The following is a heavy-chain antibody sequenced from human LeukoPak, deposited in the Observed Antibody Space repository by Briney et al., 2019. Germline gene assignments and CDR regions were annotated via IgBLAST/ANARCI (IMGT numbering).Heavy chain of an antibody. CDR3: ARLAVAATGGFDY. Sequence: SQTLSLTCAISGDSVSSNSAAWNWIRQSPSRGLEWLGRAYYRSTWYNDYAVSMKSRITINPDTSKSQFSLQLNSVTPEDTAVYYCARLAVAATGGFDYWGQGTLVTVSS. CDR2: AYYRSTWYN. V-gene: IGHV6-1*01. CDR1: GDSVSSNSAA. J-gene: IGHJ4*02. D-gene: IGHD6-19*01.